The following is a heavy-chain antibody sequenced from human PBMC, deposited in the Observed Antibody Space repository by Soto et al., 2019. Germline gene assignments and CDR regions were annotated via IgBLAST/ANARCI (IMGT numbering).Heavy chain of an antibody. CDR3: ARLRVEYYYGSGSYYWFDP. V-gene: IGHV4-4*07. D-gene: IGHD3-10*01. J-gene: IGHJ5*02. Sequence: WETLSLTCTVSRGSLSSYYWSWIRQPAGQGLEWIGRIYTSGSTNYNPSLKSRVTMSVDTSKNQFSLKLSSVTAADTAVYYCARLRVEYYYGSGSYYWFDPWGQGTLVIVTS. CDR1: RGSLSSYY. CDR2: IYTSGST.